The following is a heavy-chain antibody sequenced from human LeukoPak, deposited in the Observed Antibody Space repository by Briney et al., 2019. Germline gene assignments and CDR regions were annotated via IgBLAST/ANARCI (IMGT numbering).Heavy chain of an antibody. CDR1: GGSISSYY. J-gene: IGHJ5*02. CDR3: ARDREQQLFGQLKTEYSGVWFDP. V-gene: IGHV4-4*07. Sequence: SETLSLTCTVSGGSISSYYWSWIRQPAGKGLEWIGRIYTSGSTNYNPSLKSRVTMSVDTSKNQFSLKLNSVTAADTAVYYCARDREQQLFGQLKTEYSGVWFDPWGQGTLVTVSS. D-gene: IGHD6-13*01. CDR2: IYTSGST.